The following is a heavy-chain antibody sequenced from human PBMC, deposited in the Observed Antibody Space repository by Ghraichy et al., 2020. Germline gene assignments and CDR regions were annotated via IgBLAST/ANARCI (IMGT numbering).Heavy chain of an antibody. V-gene: IGHV4-39*01. CDR1: GGSISSSDYY. J-gene: IGHJ4*02. CDR2: ICYTVST. D-gene: IGHD5-24*01. CDR3: ARTLRWLQFIDY. Sequence: SQTLSLTCTVSGGSISSSDYYWDWIRQPPGKGLEWIGNICYTVSTDYNPSLKSRVTMSLDTSKNQFSLNLRSLTAADTAVYYCARTLRWLQFIDYWGQGILVTVSS.